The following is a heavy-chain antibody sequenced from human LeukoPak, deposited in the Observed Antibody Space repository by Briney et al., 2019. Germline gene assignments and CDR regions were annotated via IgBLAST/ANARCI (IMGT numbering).Heavy chain of an antibody. Sequence: PGGSLRLSCAASGFSSSNYWMTWIRQAPGKGLERVATIKGDGSDKRYVDSVKGRFTISRDDGKYSLYLQLNNLRAEDTAIYYCARAQWGYPFDVWGQGTRVTVSS. CDR1: GFSSSNYW. D-gene: IGHD5-18*01. V-gene: IGHV3-7*03. J-gene: IGHJ3*01. CDR3: ARAQWGYPFDV. CDR2: IKGDGSDK.